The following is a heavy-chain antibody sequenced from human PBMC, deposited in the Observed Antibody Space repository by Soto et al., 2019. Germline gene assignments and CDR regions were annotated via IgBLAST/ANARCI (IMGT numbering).Heavy chain of an antibody. Sequence: ASVKVSCKASGYTITSYAMHWVRQAPGQRLEWMGWINAGNGNTKYSQKFQGRVTITRDTSASTAYMELSGLRSEDTAVYYCARFFGPYSSGWYRVSWFDPWGQGTLVTVSS. V-gene: IGHV1-3*01. CDR2: INAGNGNT. CDR3: ARFFGPYSSGWYRVSWFDP. D-gene: IGHD6-19*01. J-gene: IGHJ5*02. CDR1: GYTITSYA.